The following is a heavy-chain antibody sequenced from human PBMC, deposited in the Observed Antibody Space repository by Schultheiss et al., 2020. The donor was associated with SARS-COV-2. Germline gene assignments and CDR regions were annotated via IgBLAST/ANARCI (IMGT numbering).Heavy chain of an antibody. V-gene: IGHV3-23*01. J-gene: IGHJ4*02. CDR1: GFTFSSYA. Sequence: GESLKISCAASGFTFSSYAMSWVRQAPGKGLEWVSSISSSSSYIYYADSVKGRFTISRDNSKNTLYLQMNSLRAEDTAVYYCAREYSSGTDYWGQGTLVTVSS. D-gene: IGHD6-19*01. CDR3: AREYSSGTDY. CDR2: ISSSSSYI.